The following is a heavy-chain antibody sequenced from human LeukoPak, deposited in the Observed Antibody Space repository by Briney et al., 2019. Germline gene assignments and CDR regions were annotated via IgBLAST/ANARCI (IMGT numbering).Heavy chain of an antibody. CDR3: ARNAYDM. V-gene: IGHV3-23*01. CDR2: ISGSGGFS. CDR1: EFSFGSNA. Sequence: GGSLRLSCAASEFSFGSNAMSWVRQAPGKGLEWVSGISGSGGFSFYADSVKGRFSISRDNSRNTLYLQMNSLRVEDTAVYYCARNAYDMWGQGTMVTVSS. J-gene: IGHJ3*02.